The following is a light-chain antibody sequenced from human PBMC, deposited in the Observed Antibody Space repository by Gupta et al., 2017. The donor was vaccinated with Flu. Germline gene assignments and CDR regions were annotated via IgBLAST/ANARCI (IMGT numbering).Light chain of an antibody. CDR2: GNS. V-gene: IGLV1-40*01. J-gene: IGLJ1*01. CDR3: QSYDSSLSGPYV. CDR1: SSNIGAGYD. Sequence: QSVLTQPPSVSGAPGQRVTISCTGGSSNIGAGYDVHWYQQLPGTAPNLLIYGNSNRPSGVPDRFSGSKSGTSAALAITGLQAEEEADYYCQSYDSSLSGPYVFGTGTKVTVL.